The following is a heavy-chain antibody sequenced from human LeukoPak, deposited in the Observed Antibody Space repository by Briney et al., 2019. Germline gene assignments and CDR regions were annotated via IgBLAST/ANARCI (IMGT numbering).Heavy chain of an antibody. CDR3: AKDSDCSGGSCYSLRYFQH. CDR1: EFTFRSYA. J-gene: IGHJ1*01. CDR2: ISGSGGDT. D-gene: IGHD2-15*01. Sequence: PGGSLRLSCAASEFTFRSYAMSWVRQAPGKGLEWVSGISGSGGDTYYADSVKGRFTISRDNSKNTLYPQMNILRADDTAVYYCAKDSDCSGGSCYSLRYFQHWGQGTLVTVSS. V-gene: IGHV3-23*01.